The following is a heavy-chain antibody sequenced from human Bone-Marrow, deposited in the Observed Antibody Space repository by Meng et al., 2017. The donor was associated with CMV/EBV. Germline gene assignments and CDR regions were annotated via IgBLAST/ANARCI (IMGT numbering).Heavy chain of an antibody. Sequence: GYISSSSYYWGWIRQPPGKGLEWIGSIYYSGRTYYNPSLKSRVTISVDTSKNQFSLKLSSVTAADTAVYYCARLPYDFWSGYIFDYWGQGTLVTVSS. CDR2: IYYSGRT. CDR3: ARLPYDFWSGYIFDY. D-gene: IGHD3-3*01. J-gene: IGHJ4*02. V-gene: IGHV4-39*01. CDR1: GYISSSSYY.